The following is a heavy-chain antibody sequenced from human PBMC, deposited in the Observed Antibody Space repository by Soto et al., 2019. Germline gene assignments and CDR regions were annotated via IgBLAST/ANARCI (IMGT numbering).Heavy chain of an antibody. D-gene: IGHD6-19*01. CDR2: IGGSGGST. CDR3: AKEQAVAGTRDY. Sequence: GGSLRLSCAASGFTFSSYAMSWVRQAQGKGLEWVSAIGGSGGSTDYAESVKGRFTIARDNSKNTLYQQMNSLRVEDTVVYYCAKEQAVAGTRDYWGQGTLVTVSS. CDR1: GFTFSSYA. J-gene: IGHJ4*02. V-gene: IGHV3-23*01.